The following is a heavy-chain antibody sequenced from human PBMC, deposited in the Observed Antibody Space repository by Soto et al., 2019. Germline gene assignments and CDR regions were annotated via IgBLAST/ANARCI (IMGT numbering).Heavy chain of an antibody. D-gene: IGHD6-19*01. CDR2: ITGSGDTT. J-gene: IGHJ3*02. Sequence: GGSLRLSCAASGFTFSAHAMTWVRQAPGKGLDWVSSITGSGDTTYFADSVKGRFTISRDNSQNSLYLQMSSLSAEDTAVYYCARGSDSSGWGPQTYDIWGQGTMVTVSS. CDR1: GFTFSAHA. CDR3: ARGSDSSGWGPQTYDI. V-gene: IGHV3-23*01.